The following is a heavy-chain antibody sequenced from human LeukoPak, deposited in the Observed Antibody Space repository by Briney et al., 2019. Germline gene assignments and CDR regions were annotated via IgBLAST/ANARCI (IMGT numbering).Heavy chain of an antibody. CDR1: RFTFSSYG. CDR2: IRYDGSAK. Sequence: GGSLRLSCATSRFTFSSYGMHWVRQAPGKGLEWVAFIRYDGSAKYYTDSVKGRFTISRDNSKNTLYLQMNSLRAEDTAVYYCAKEEGYYGGNPFDYWGQGTLVTVSS. V-gene: IGHV3-30*02. CDR3: AKEEGYYGGNPFDY. D-gene: IGHD4-23*01. J-gene: IGHJ4*02.